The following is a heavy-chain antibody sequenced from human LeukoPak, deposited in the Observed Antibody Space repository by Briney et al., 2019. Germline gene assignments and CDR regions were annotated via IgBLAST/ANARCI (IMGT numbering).Heavy chain of an antibody. CDR2: IYYSGST. Sequence: PSETLSLTCTVSGGSISSSSYYWGWIRQPPGKGLEWIGSIYYSGSTYYNPSLKSRVTISVDTSKNQFSLKLSSVTAADTAVYYCARQRGEMGHPDAFDTWGQGTMVTVSS. J-gene: IGHJ3*02. D-gene: IGHD5-24*01. V-gene: IGHV4-39*01. CDR3: ARQRGEMGHPDAFDT. CDR1: GGSISSSSYY.